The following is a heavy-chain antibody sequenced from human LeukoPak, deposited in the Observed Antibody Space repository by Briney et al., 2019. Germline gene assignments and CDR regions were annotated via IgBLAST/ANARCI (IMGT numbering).Heavy chain of an antibody. Sequence: PSETLSLTCAVYGGSFSGYYWSWIRQPPGKGLEWIGEINHSGSTNYNPSLKSRVTISVDTSKNQFSLKLSSVTAADTAVYYCARLRSLWFGELLPRNWFDPWGQGTLVTVSS. V-gene: IGHV4-34*01. D-gene: IGHD3-10*01. J-gene: IGHJ5*02. CDR3: ARLRSLWFGELLPRNWFDP. CDR1: GGSFSGYY. CDR2: INHSGST.